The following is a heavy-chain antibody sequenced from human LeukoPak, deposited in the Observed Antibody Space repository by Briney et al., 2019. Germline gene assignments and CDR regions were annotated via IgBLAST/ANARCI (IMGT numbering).Heavy chain of an antibody. V-gene: IGHV3-7*01. D-gene: IGHD3-22*01. J-gene: IGHJ4*02. CDR1: GFTFSVYW. Sequence: GGSLRLSCAVSGFTFSVYWMSWVRQAPGKGLEWVANIKQDGSEKYYVDSVKGRFTISRDNAKNSLYLQMNSLRAEDTAVYYRARYYDSAGYYVGRFDYWGQGTLVTVSS. CDR2: IKQDGSEK. CDR3: ARYYDSAGYYVGRFDY.